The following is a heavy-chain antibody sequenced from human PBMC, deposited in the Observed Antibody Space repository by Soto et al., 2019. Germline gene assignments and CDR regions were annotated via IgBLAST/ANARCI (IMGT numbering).Heavy chain of an antibody. J-gene: IGHJ4*02. Sequence: QVQLVESGGGVVQPGRSLRLSCAASGFTFSSYGMHWVRQAPGKGLEWVAVISYDGSNKYYADSVKGRCTISRDNSENTLYKQMNSLRAEDTAVYYCAKEVAVTGPRLGNYFDYWGQGTLVTVSS. CDR3: AKEVAVTGPRLGNYFDY. CDR2: ISYDGSNK. CDR1: GFTFSSYG. V-gene: IGHV3-30*18. D-gene: IGHD6-19*01.